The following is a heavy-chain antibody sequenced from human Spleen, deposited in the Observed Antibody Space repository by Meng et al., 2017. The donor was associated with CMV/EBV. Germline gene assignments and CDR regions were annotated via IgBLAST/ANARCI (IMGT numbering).Heavy chain of an antibody. J-gene: IGHJ6*02. CDR1: GYTFTSYF. CDR3: ARRHRSHKDFWTAYSLDV. CDR2: INPSGGST. V-gene: IGHV1-46*01. Sequence: ASVKVSCKASGYTFTSYFMHWVRQAPGQGLEWMGVINPSGGSTTYAQKFQGRVTMTRDTSTSTVYMELSSLRSEDTAGYYCARRHRSHKDFWTAYSLDVWGQGTTVTVSS. D-gene: IGHD3/OR15-3a*01.